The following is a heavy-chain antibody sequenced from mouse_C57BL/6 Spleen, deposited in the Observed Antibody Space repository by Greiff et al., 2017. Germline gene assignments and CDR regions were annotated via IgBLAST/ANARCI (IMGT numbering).Heavy chain of an antibody. CDR1: GYSFTGYC. V-gene: IGHV1-42*01. Sequence: VQLQQSGPELVKPGASVKISCKASGYSFTGYCMNWVKQSPEKSLEWIGEINPSTGGTTYNQKFKAKATLTVDKSSSTAYMQLKSLTSDDDAVYYCARGGGGGYLDYWGQGTTLTVSS. J-gene: IGHJ2*01. CDR2: INPSTGGT. CDR3: ARGGGGGYLDY.